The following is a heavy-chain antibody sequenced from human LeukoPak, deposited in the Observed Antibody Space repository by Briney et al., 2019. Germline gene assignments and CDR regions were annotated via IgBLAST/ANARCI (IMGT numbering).Heavy chain of an antibody. CDR2: IIPILGIA. Sequence: SVKVSCKASGGTFSSYAISWVRQAPGQGLEWMGRIIPILGIANYAQKFQGRVTITADKSTSTAYMELSSLRSEDTAVYYCVRDPRGIAVAGTPLNRFDPWGQGTLVTVSS. V-gene: IGHV1-69*04. D-gene: IGHD6-19*01. CDR3: VRDPRGIAVAGTPLNRFDP. J-gene: IGHJ5*02. CDR1: GGTFSSYA.